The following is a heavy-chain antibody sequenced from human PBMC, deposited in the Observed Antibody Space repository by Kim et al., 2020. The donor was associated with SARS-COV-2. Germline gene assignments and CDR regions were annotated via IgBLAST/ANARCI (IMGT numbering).Heavy chain of an antibody. J-gene: IGHJ4*02. CDR1: GFTFGDYA. V-gene: IGHV3-49*04. CDR3: TRELRERYYYDSSGYYYIDY. D-gene: IGHD3-22*01. CDR2: IRSKAYGGTT. Sequence: GGSLRLSCTASGFTFGDYAMSWVRQAPGKGLEWVGFIRSKAYGGTTEYAASVKGRFTISRDDSKSIAYLQMNSLKTEDTAVYYCTRELRERYYYDSSGYYYIDYWGQGTLVTVSS.